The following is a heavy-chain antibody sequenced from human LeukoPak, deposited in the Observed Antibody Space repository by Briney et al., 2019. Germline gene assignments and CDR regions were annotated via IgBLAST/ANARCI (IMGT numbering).Heavy chain of an antibody. Sequence: PAASVKVSCKASGYTFSSGYYLHWVRQAPGQGLEWMGWINPNNGDTNYAQKFQVRVTMTRDTSISTAYMELSRLRSDDAAVYFCARGAYYNFWSGFYYSPHFDYWGQGTLVTVSS. J-gene: IGHJ4*02. CDR3: ARGAYYNFWSGFYYSPHFDY. D-gene: IGHD3-3*01. CDR2: INPNNGDT. CDR1: GYTFSSGYY. V-gene: IGHV1-2*02.